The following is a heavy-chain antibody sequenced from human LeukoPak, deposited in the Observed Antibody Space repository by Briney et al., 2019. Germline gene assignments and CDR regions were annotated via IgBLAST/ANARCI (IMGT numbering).Heavy chain of an antibody. V-gene: IGHV3-21*01. CDR1: AFTFSSYS. Sequence: PGGSLRLSCAASAFTFSSYSMNWVRQAPGKGLEWVSSISSRSTFIYYADSLKGRFTISRDNAKNSLYLQMNSLRAEDTAVYYCARGLGIDAFDIWGQGTMVTVSP. CDR2: ISSRSTFI. J-gene: IGHJ3*02. CDR3: ARGLGIDAFDI. D-gene: IGHD7-27*01.